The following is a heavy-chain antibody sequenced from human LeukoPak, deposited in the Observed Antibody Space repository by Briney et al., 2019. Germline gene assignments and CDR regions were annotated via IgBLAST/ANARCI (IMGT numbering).Heavy chain of an antibody. D-gene: IGHD2-21*01. J-gene: IGHJ3*02. CDR2: ISSSSSYI. CDR3: ARVVAWAFDI. Sequence: GGSLRLSCAASGFTFSSYSMNRVRQAPGKGLEWVSSISSSSSYIYYADSVKGRFTISRDNAKNSLYLQMNSLRAEDTAVYYCARVVAWAFDIWGQGTMVTVSS. V-gene: IGHV3-21*01. CDR1: GFTFSSYS.